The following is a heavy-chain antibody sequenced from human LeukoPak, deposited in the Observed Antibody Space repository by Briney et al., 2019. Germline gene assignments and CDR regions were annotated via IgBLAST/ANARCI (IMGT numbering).Heavy chain of an antibody. CDR1: GYTFTSYY. CDR2: INPSGGST. J-gene: IGHJ4*02. V-gene: IGHV1-46*01. Sequence: GASVKVSCKASGYTFTSYYMHWVRQAPGQGLEWMGIINPSGGSTSYAQKFQGRVTMTRDMSASTVYMELSSLRSEDTAVYYCVLGISAFDYWGQGTLVTVSS. CDR3: VLGISAFDY.